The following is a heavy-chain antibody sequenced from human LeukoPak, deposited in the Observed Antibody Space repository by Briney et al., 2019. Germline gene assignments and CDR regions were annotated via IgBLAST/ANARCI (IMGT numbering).Heavy chain of an antibody. Sequence: PSETLSLTCTVAGGSISNYYWSWIRQHAGKGLEWIGRIYSTGSTDYNPSLKSRVTMSVDTSKNQFSVKLDSVTAADTAVYYCARGLEVGADRALDYWGQGTLVTVST. CDR2: IYSTGST. CDR3: ARGLEVGADRALDY. D-gene: IGHD1-1*01. J-gene: IGHJ4*02. V-gene: IGHV4-4*07. CDR1: GGSISNYY.